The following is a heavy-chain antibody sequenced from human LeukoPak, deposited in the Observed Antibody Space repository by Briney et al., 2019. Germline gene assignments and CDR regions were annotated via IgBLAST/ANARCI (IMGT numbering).Heavy chain of an antibody. J-gene: IGHJ4*02. CDR2: TVGSRPDT. CDR1: GCTFTNYA. Sequence: GGSLRLSCAASGCTFTNYAMSWVRQTPGKGLEWVSATVGSRPDTYHADSVKGRFTVSRDNSRNTLYLQMNNLRIEASAVYYCTKAPLMSCTGAFCYPFDSWGQGVLVTVSS. D-gene: IGHD2-8*02. CDR3: TKAPLMSCTGAFCYPFDS. V-gene: IGHV3-23*01.